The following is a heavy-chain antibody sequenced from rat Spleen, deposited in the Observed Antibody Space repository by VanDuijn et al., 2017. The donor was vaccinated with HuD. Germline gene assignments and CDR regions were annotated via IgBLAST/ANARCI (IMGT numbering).Heavy chain of an antibody. CDR1: GFTYSNYV. Sequence: EVQLVESDGGLVQPGRSLKLSCAASGFTYSNYVMAWVSQAPTKGLEWVASISTGGGNTYYRDSVKGRFTISRDNAKSTLYLQMDSLRSEDTATYYCAKDGHYYSSYIPSFAYWGQGTLVTVSS. CDR2: ISTGGGNT. V-gene: IGHV5S23*01. CDR3: AKDGHYYSSYIPSFAY. J-gene: IGHJ3*01. D-gene: IGHD1-2*01.